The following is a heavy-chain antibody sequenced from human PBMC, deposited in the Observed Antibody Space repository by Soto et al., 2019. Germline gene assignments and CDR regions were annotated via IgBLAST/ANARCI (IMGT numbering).Heavy chain of an antibody. CDR3: ARRGRAALVYYYYYMDV. CDR1: GFTFSSYW. D-gene: IGHD1-26*01. Sequence: GGSLRLSCAASGFTFSSYWMSWVRQAPGKGLEWVANIKQDGSEKYYVDSVKGRFTISRDNAKNSLYLQMNSLRAEDTAVYYCARRGRAALVYYYYYMDVWGKGTTVTVSS. CDR2: IKQDGSEK. J-gene: IGHJ6*03. V-gene: IGHV3-7*01.